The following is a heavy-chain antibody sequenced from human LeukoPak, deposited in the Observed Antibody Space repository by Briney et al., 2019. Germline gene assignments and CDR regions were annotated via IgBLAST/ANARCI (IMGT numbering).Heavy chain of an antibody. D-gene: IGHD5-18*01. Sequence: PSQTLSLTCTVSGGSISSGDYYWSWIRQPPGKGLEWIGYIYYSGSTYCNPSLKSRVTISVDTSKNQFSLKLSSVTAADTAVYYCAREDTAMVTHNYYYYMDVWGKGTTVTVSS. CDR2: IYYSGST. CDR1: GGSISSGDYY. J-gene: IGHJ6*03. V-gene: IGHV4-30-4*08. CDR3: AREDTAMVTHNYYYYMDV.